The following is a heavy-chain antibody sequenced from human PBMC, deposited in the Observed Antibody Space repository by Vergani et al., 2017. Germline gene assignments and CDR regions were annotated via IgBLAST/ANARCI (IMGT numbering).Heavy chain of an antibody. D-gene: IGHD6-19*01. Sequence: QVQLVESGGGVVQPGRSLRLSCAASGFTFSSYAMHWVRQAPGKGLEWVAVISYDGSNKYYADSVKGRFTISRDNSKNTLYLQMNSLRAEDTAVYYCARGKWLVQSRKPDFDYWGQGTLVTVSA. CDR2: ISYDGSNK. V-gene: IGHV3-30-3*01. CDR3: ARGKWLVQSRKPDFDY. J-gene: IGHJ4*02. CDR1: GFTFSSYA.